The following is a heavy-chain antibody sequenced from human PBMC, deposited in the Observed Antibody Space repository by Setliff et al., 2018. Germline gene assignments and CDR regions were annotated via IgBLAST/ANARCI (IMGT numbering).Heavy chain of an antibody. CDR2: IYCRGST. D-gene: IGHD3-16*02. CDR3: ARDLYDYVWGTYRYHDAFDI. J-gene: IGHJ3*02. V-gene: IGHV4-39*07. CDR1: GGSISSSSYY. Sequence: SETLSLTCTVSGGSISSSSYYWGWIRQPPGKGLEWIGSIYCRGSTYYNPSLKSRVTISIDTSKNQFSLRLSSVTAADTAVYYCARDLYDYVWGTYRYHDAFDIWGQGTMVTVSS.